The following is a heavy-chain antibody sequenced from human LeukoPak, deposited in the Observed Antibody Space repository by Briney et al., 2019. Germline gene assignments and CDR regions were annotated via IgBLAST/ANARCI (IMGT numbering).Heavy chain of an antibody. V-gene: IGHV1-8*03. CDR1: GYNFTDSD. Sequence: GASVKASCKASGYNFTDSDINWVRQATGQGLEWMGWMNPDSGDTGYAQKFQGRLTITRHMSSTTAYMELSRLRSDDTAVYYCTRGWDYWGQGTRVTVSS. CDR3: TRGWDY. CDR2: MNPDSGDT. J-gene: IGHJ4*02.